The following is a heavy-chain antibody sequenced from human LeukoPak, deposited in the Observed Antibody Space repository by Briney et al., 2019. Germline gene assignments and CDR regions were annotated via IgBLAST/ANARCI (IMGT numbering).Heavy chain of an antibody. J-gene: IGHJ4*02. D-gene: IGHD6-19*01. Sequence: PGRSLRLSCAASGFTFSSYGMHWVRQAPGKGLEWVAVISYDGSNKYYADSVKGRSTISRDNSKNTLYLQMNSLRAEDTAVYYCAKDLGGGWENFDYWGQGTLVTVSS. CDR1: GFTFSSYG. CDR2: ISYDGSNK. V-gene: IGHV3-30*18. CDR3: AKDLGGGWENFDY.